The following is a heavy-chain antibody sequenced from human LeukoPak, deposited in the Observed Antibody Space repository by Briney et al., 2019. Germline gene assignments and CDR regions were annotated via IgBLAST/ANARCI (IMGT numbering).Heavy chain of an antibody. D-gene: IGHD5-12*01. V-gene: IGHV4-34*01. CDR2: INHSGST. CDR1: GGSFSGYY. Sequence: SEILSLTCAVYGGSFSGYYWSWKRQPPGKGLEWIGEINHSGSTNYNPSLKSRVTISVDTSKNQFSLKLSSVTAADTAVYYCARGVDIALYWGQGTLVTVSS. J-gene: IGHJ4*02. CDR3: ARGVDIALY.